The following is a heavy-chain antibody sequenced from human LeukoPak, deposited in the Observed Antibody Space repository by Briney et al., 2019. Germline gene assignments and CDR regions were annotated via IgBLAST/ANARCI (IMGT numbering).Heavy chain of an antibody. J-gene: IGHJ4*02. Sequence: SETLSLTCTVSGGSISSYYWSWIRQPPGKGLEWIGEINHSGSTNYNPSLKSRATISVDTSKNQFSLKLSSVTAADTAVYYCARGGRGITIFGVVITTTQYYFDYWGQGTLVTVSS. V-gene: IGHV4-34*01. D-gene: IGHD3-3*01. CDR1: GGSISSYY. CDR3: ARGGRGITIFGVVITTTQYYFDY. CDR2: INHSGST.